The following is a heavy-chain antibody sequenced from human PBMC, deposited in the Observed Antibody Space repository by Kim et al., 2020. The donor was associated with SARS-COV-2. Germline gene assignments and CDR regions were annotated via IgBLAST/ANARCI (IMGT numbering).Heavy chain of an antibody. CDR3: ARDGQTTYSSSLGSCGY. V-gene: IGHV3-48*02. Sequence: VKGRFTISRDNAKNSLYLQMNSLRDEDTAVYYCARDGQTTYSSSLGSCGYWGQGTLVTVSS. J-gene: IGHJ4*02. D-gene: IGHD6-13*01.